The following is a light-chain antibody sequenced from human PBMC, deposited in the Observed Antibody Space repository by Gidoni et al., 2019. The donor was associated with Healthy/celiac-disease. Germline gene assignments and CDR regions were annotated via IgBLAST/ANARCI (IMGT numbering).Light chain of an antibody. CDR3: QQYYSYPWT. Sequence: AIRLTQSPSSFSASTGDSVTITCRASQGSSSYVAWYQQKPGKAPKLLIYAASTLQSGVPSRSSGSGAGKDFTLTISCLQSEDFATYYCQQYYSYPWTFGQGTKVEIK. CDR2: AAS. CDR1: QGSSSY. V-gene: IGKV1-8*01. J-gene: IGKJ1*01.